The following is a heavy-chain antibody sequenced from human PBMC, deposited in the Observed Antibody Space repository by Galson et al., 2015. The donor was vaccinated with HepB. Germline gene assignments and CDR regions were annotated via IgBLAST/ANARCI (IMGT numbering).Heavy chain of an antibody. Sequence: SLRLSCAASGFTFSNAWMSWVRQAPGKGLEWVGRIKSKTDGGTTDYAAPVKGRFTISRDDSKNTLYLQMNSLKTEDTAVYYCTGYDSRLNHIGAFDIWGQGTMVTVSS. V-gene: IGHV3-15*01. CDR1: GFTFSNAW. CDR3: TGYDSRLNHIGAFDI. CDR2: IKSKTDGGTT. J-gene: IGHJ3*02. D-gene: IGHD3-22*01.